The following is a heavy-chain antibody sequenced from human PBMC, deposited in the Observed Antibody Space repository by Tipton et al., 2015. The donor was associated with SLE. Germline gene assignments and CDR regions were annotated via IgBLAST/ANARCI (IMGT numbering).Heavy chain of an antibody. CDR3: ARGGRFLEWLTY. Sequence: LRLSCAVYGGSFSGYYWSWIRQPPGKGLEWIGEINHSGSTNYNPSLKSRVTISVDTSKNQFSLKLSSVTAADTAVYYCARGGRFLEWLTYWGQGTLVTVSS. CDR2: INHSGST. CDR1: GGSFSGYY. V-gene: IGHV4-34*01. D-gene: IGHD3-3*01. J-gene: IGHJ4*02.